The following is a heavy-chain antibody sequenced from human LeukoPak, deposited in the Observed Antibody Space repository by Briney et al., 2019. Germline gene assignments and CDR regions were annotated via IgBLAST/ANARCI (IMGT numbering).Heavy chain of an antibody. CDR2: ISSSGSTI. Sequence: PGGSLRLSCAASGFTFSSYWMSWVRQAPGKGLEWVSYISSSGSTIYYADSVKGRFTISRDNAKNSLYLQMNSLRAEDTAVYYCAREILAPGKTHDYWGQGTLVTVSS. V-gene: IGHV3-48*04. CDR1: GFTFSSYW. CDR3: AREILAPGKTHDY. J-gene: IGHJ4*02.